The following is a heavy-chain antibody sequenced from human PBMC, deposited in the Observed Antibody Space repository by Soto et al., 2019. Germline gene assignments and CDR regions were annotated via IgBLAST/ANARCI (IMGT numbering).Heavy chain of an antibody. D-gene: IGHD1-20*01. Sequence: QVQLVQSGAEVKKPGSSVKVSCKASGGTFSSYAISWVRQAPGQGLEWMGGIIPIFGTANYAQKFQGRVTITADESTSTAYMELSSLRSEDTAVYYCASPYITGTSGRKRPNWYFDLWGRGTLVTVSS. CDR3: ASPYITGTSGRKRPNWYFDL. CDR1: GGTFSSYA. CDR2: IIPIFGTA. V-gene: IGHV1-69*12. J-gene: IGHJ2*01.